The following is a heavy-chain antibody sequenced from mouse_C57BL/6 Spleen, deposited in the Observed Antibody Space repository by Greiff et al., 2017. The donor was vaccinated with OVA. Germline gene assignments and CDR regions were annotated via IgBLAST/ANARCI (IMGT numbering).Heavy chain of an antibody. CDR1: GYSITSGYY. Sequence: EVQRVESGPGLVKPSQSLSLTCSVTGYSITSGYYWNWIRQFPGNNLEWMGYISYDGSNNYNPSLKNRISITRDTSKNQFFLKLNSVTTEDTATYYCARWVLLGYFDYWGQGTTLTVSS. J-gene: IGHJ2*01. D-gene: IGHD1-1*01. CDR3: ARWVLLGYFDY. V-gene: IGHV3-6*01. CDR2: ISYDGSN.